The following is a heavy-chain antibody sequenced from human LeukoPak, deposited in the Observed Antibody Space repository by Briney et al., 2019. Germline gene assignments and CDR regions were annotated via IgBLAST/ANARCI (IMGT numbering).Heavy chain of an antibody. Sequence: GGSLRLSCAASGFTFDDYGMSWVRQAPGKELEWVSGINWNGGRTAYADSVKGRFTISRDNAENSLYLRMNGLRAEDTALYHCVKQGGYYEYFYMDVWGKGTTVTVSS. D-gene: IGHD3-16*01. CDR3: VKQGGYYEYFYMDV. CDR1: GFTFDDYG. CDR2: INWNGGRT. V-gene: IGHV3-20*01. J-gene: IGHJ6*03.